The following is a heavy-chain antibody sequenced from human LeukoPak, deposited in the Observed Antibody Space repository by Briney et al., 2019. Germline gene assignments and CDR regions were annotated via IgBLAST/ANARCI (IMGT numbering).Heavy chain of an antibody. V-gene: IGHV3-21*01. CDR3: ARVGYSGYDYLCY. J-gene: IGHJ4*02. Sequence: GGSLRLSCVASGFTLSTHWMSWVRQAPGKGLEWVSSISSSSSYIYYADSVKGRFTISRDNAKNSLYLQMNSLRAEDTAVYYCARVGYSGYDYLCYWGQGTLVTVSS. CDR2: ISSSSSYI. CDR1: GFTLSTHW. D-gene: IGHD5-12*01.